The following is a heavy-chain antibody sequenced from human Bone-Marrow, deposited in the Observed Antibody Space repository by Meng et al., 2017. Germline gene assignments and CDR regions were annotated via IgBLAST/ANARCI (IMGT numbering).Heavy chain of an antibody. J-gene: IGHJ4*02. CDR3: ARQKFSYGLGPPAY. V-gene: IGHV4-34*01. Sequence: QVQLQQGGAGLLKPSETTSTTCGVYGGFFRGYFWAWIRQPPGKGLEWIGEINHRGSTNYNPSLKSRVTISVDTSKSQVSLNLSSVTAADTAVYYCARQKFSYGLGPPAYWGQGTLVTVSS. CDR1: GGFFRGYF. D-gene: IGHD5-18*01. CDR2: INHRGST.